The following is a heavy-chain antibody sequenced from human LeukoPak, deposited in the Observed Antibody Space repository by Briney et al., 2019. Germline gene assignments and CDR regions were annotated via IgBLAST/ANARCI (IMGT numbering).Heavy chain of an antibody. CDR3: AKTGTYSSSWPNWFDP. D-gene: IGHD6-13*01. J-gene: IGHJ5*02. V-gene: IGHV3-23*01. CDR1: GFTFSSYA. CDR2: ISGSGGST. Sequence: PGGSLRLSCAASGFTFSSYAMSWDRQAPGKGLEWVSAISGSGGSTYYADSVKGRFTISRDNSKNTLYQQMNSLRAEDTAVYYCAKTGTYSSSWPNWFDPWGQGTLVTVSS.